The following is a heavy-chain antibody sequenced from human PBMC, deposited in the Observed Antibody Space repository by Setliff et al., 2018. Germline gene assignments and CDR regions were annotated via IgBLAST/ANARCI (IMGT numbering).Heavy chain of an antibody. V-gene: IGHV1-24*01. CDR2: FDPEDGST. Sequence: ASVKVSCKVSGYTLTELSMHWVRQAPGKGLEWMGGFDPEDGSTSYAQKFQGRVTMTRDTSTSTVYMELSSLRSEDTAVYYCARGPKFDGEAFDIWGQGTMVTVSS. CDR3: ARGPKFDGEAFDI. D-gene: IGHD3-10*01. J-gene: IGHJ3*02. CDR1: GYTLTELS.